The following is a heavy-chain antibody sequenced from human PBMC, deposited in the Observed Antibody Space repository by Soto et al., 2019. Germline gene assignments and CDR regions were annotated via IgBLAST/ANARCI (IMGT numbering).Heavy chain of an antibody. CDR1: GFTFSDHY. Sequence: EVQLVESGGGLVQPGGSLRLSCAASGFTFSDHYMDWVRQAPGKGLEWVARSRNRVNSHTTEYAASVKGRFTISRHESKSDLYLQMNSLKIEDTAVYYCARGLLGGAPSYTFHGMDVWGQGTTVTVSS. D-gene: IGHD3-3*01. CDR2: SRNRVNSHTT. V-gene: IGHV3-72*01. J-gene: IGHJ6*01. CDR3: ARGLLGGAPSYTFHGMDV.